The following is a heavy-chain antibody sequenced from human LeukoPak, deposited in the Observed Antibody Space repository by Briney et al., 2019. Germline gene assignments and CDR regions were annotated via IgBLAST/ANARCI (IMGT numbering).Heavy chain of an antibody. Sequence: PGGSLRLSCAASGFTFSSYWMTWVRQAPGRGLEWVASIKADESEKYYEDSVKDRSTVSRDNAKNSLYLQVSSLRAEDTAIYYCARGGWSRFEYWGQGTLVTVSS. CDR1: GFTFSSYW. J-gene: IGHJ4*02. CDR2: IKADESEK. CDR3: ARGGWSRFEY. V-gene: IGHV3-7*01. D-gene: IGHD2-15*01.